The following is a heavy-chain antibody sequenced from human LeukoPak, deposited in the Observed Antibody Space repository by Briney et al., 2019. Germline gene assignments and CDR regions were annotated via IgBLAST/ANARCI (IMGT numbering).Heavy chain of an antibody. J-gene: IGHJ4*02. CDR1: GFTFSSYA. CDR2: ISGSGGST. D-gene: IGHD5-18*01. V-gene: IGHV3-23*01. Sequence: PGGSLRLSCAASGFTFSSYAMSWVRQAPGKGLEWVSAISGSGGSTYYADSVKGRFTISRDNAKNSLYLQMNSLRAEDTAVYYCARAEVDGGYSYGYDFDYWGQGTLVTVSS. CDR3: ARAEVDGGYSYGYDFDY.